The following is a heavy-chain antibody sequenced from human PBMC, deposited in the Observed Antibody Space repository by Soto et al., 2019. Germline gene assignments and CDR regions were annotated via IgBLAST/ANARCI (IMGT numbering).Heavy chain of an antibody. D-gene: IGHD6-19*01. Sequence: WWSLRLSCSASVFSFVKYAMNWVRQAPGKGLEWVSGLSGSGTSTYYADSVKGRFTISRDNSRDTLFLQMNSLTADDTAVYYCAKATTNGGWFNPFDSWGQGALVTVSS. CDR1: VFSFVKYA. CDR2: LSGSGTST. J-gene: IGHJ4*02. CDR3: AKATTNGGWFNPFDS. V-gene: IGHV3-23*01.